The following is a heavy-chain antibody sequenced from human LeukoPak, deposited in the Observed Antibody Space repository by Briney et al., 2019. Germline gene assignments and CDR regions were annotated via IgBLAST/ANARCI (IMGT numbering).Heavy chain of an antibody. CDR1: GFSLSTSGVG. CDR2: IYWDDDK. J-gene: IGHJ5*02. Sequence: SGSTLVNPTQTLTLTCTFSGFSLSTSGVGVGWIRQPPGKALEWLALIYWDDDKRYSPSLKSRLTITKDTSKNQVVLTMTNMDPVDTATYYCAHRLGRGYSYGENWFDPWGQGTLVTVSS. CDR3: AHRLGRGYSYGENWFDP. V-gene: IGHV2-5*02. D-gene: IGHD5-18*01.